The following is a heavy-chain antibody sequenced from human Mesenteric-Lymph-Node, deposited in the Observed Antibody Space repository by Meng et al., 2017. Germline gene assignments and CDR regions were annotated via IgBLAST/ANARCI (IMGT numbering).Heavy chain of an antibody. CDR3: TTSVANYYDSSGYYFTISGDAFDI. CDR1: GFNFRNTW. J-gene: IGHJ3*02. Sequence: GGSLRLSCVASGFNFRNTWMSWVRQAPGRGLEWVGRIKSRAAGGATDYAAPVKGRFTISRDDSKNTLYLQMNSLKTEDTAVYYCTTSVANYYDSSGYYFTISGDAFDIWGQGTMVTVSS. V-gene: IGHV3-15*01. CDR2: IKSRAAGGAT. D-gene: IGHD3-22*01.